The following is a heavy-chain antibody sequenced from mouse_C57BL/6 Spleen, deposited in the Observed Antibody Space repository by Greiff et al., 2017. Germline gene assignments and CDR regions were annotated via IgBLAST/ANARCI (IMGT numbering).Heavy chain of an antibody. D-gene: IGHD2-4*01. Sequence: DVMLVESGGGLVQPGGSMKLSCVASGFTFSNYWMNWVRQSPEKGLEWVAQIRLKSDNYATHYAESVKGRFTISRDDSKSSVYLQMSNLRAEDTGIYYCTGDCGDYDAWCAYWGQGTLVTVSA. CDR2: IRLKSDNYAT. CDR1: GFTFSNYW. CDR3: TGDCGDYDAWCAY. V-gene: IGHV6-3*01. J-gene: IGHJ3*01.